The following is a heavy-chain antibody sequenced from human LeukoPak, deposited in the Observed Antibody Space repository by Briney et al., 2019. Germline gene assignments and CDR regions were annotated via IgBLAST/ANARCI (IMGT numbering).Heavy chain of an antibody. Sequence: PGGSLRLSCAASGFTFSSYEMNWVRQAPGKGLEWVSYISSSGSTIYYADSVKGRFTISRDNAKNSLYLQVNSLRAEDTAVYYCARDLSGVTGYTYGRGIDYWGQGTLVTVSS. V-gene: IGHV3-48*03. CDR1: GFTFSSYE. CDR2: ISSSGSTI. D-gene: IGHD5-18*01. J-gene: IGHJ4*02. CDR3: ARDLSGVTGYTYGRGIDY.